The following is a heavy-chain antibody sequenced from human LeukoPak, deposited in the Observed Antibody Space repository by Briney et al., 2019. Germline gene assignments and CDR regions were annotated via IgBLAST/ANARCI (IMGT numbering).Heavy chain of an antibody. J-gene: IGHJ4*02. CDR2: IYPGDSDT. V-gene: IGHV5-51*01. CDR3: ARASMTTVAAFDY. CDR1: GYSFTSYW. Sequence: GESLEISCKGSGYSFTSYWIGWVRQMPGKGLEWMGIIYPGDSDTRYSPSFQGQVTISADKSITTAYLQWSSLKASDTAMYYCARASMTTVAAFDYWGQGTLVTVSS. D-gene: IGHD4-23*01.